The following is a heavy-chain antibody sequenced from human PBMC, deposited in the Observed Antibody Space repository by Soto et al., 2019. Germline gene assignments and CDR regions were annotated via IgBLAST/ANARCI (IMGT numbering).Heavy chain of an antibody. J-gene: IGHJ6*02. D-gene: IGHD3-3*01. CDR1: GDSVSSNSAA. CDR2: TYYRSKWYN. Sequence: SQTLSLTCAISGDSVSSNSAAWNWIRQSPSRGLEWLGRTYYRSKWYNDYAVSVKSRITINPDTSKNQFSLQLNSVTPEDTAVYYCARASLEWLAPDYYYYYGMDGWGQGITVTVAS. V-gene: IGHV6-1*01. CDR3: ARASLEWLAPDYYYYYGMDG.